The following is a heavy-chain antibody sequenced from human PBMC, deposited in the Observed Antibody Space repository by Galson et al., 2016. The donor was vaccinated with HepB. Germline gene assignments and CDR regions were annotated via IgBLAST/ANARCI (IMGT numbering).Heavy chain of an antibody. CDR1: GYTFTSYG. D-gene: IGHD3-22*01. V-gene: IGHV1-18*01. Sequence: SVKVSCKASGYTFTSYGISWVRQAPGQGLEWMGWISAYNGNTNYAQKLQGRVTMTTDTSTSTAYMELRSLRSGDTAVYYCARVSRPYYYDSSGPFDYWGQGTLVTVSS. CDR3: ARVSRPYYYDSSGPFDY. CDR2: ISAYNGNT. J-gene: IGHJ4*02.